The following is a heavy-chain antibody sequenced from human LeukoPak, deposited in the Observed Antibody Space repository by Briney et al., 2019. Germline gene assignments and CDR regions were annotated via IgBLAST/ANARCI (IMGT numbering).Heavy chain of an antibody. V-gene: IGHV1-69*06. CDR3: ARDLESGSYYEGAY. Sequence: ASVKVSCKASGGTFSSYAISWVRQAPGQGLEWMGGIIPIFGTANYAQKFQGRVTITADKSTSTAYMELSSLRSEDTAVYYCARDLESGSYYEGAYWGQGTLVTVSS. CDR1: GGTFSSYA. J-gene: IGHJ4*02. D-gene: IGHD1-26*01. CDR2: IIPIFGTA.